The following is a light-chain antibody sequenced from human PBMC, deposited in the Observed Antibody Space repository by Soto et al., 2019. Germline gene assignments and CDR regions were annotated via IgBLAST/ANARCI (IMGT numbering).Light chain of an antibody. CDR3: AAWDSGLRVVL. CDR2: DNN. J-gene: IGLJ3*02. V-gene: IGLV1-51*01. CDR1: RSNVGNNY. Sequence: QSVLTQPPSVSAARGQRVTISCSGTRSNVGNNYVSWYRQVPGTAPKRLIFDNNKRPSGIPDRFSGSKSGTSATLGITGLQTGDEADYYCAAWDSGLRVVLFGGGTKLTVL.